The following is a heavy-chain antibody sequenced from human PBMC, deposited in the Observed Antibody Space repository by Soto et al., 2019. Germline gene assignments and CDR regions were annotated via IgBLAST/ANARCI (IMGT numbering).Heavy chain of an antibody. V-gene: IGHV3-23*01. CDR3: AKQPLKVPLRFDY. J-gene: IGHJ4*02. Sequence: EVQLLESGGGLVQPGGSLRLSCAASGFTFSTYAMAWVRQAPGKGLEWVSSISSSSGSTFYADSVKGRFTISSDNSENTLSLQMNSLRAEDTAVYYCAKQPLKVPLRFDYWGQGTLVTVSS. CDR2: ISSSSGST. CDR1: GFTFSTYA. D-gene: IGHD6-25*01.